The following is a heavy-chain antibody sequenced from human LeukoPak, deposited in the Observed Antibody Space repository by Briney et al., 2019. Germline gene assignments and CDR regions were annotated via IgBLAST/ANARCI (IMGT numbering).Heavy chain of an antibody. Sequence: GGSLRLSCAASGFTFSSYAMSWVRQALGKGLESVSAISGSGVSTYYADSVKGRFTSSRDNSKTTLYLQMNSLRAEDTAVYYCAKLMRSYNWNDFDYWGQGTLVTVSS. V-gene: IGHV3-23*01. CDR2: ISGSGVST. D-gene: IGHD1-1*01. J-gene: IGHJ4*02. CDR3: AKLMRSYNWNDFDY. CDR1: GFTFSSYA.